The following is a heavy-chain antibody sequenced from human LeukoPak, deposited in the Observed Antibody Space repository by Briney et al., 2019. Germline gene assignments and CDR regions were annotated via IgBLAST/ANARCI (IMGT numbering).Heavy chain of an antibody. CDR1: GYTFTLYY. Sequence: GESLKISCKASGYTFTLYYIGWVRQMPGKGLEWMGFTYPGDSDTRYSPSFQGQVTISADKAISTAYLQWSSLKTTATANYYCARLSPRAAVSGLYFDHWGQGTLVSVSS. V-gene: IGHV5-51*01. J-gene: IGHJ1*01. CDR3: ARLSPRAAVSGLYFDH. CDR2: TYPGDSDT. D-gene: IGHD6-13*01.